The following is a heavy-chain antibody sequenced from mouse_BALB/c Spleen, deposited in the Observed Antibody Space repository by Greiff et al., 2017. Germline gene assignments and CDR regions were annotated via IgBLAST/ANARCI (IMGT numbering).Heavy chain of an antibody. J-gene: IGHJ4*01. Sequence: VKLQESGPGLVAPSQSLSITCTVSGFSLTSYGVHWVRQPPGKGLEWLGVIWAGGSTNYNSALMSRLSISKDNSKSQVFLKMNSLQTDDTAMYYCAREGILYAMDYWGQGTSVTVSS. CDR3: AREGILYAMDY. D-gene: IGHD5-2*01. CDR2: IWAGGST. V-gene: IGHV2-9*02. CDR1: GFSLTSYG.